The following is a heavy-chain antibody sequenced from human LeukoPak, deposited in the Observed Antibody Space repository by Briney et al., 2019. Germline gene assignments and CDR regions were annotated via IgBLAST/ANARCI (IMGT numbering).Heavy chain of an antibody. D-gene: IGHD6-19*01. CDR1: GFTFSSYE. V-gene: IGHV3-48*03. CDR2: ISSSGSTI. CDR3: ATNPIKKVAAMGHDAFDI. Sequence: PGGSLRLSCAASGFTFSSYEMNWVRQAPGKGLEWVSYISSSGSTIYYADSVKGRFTISRDNAKNSLYLQMNSLRAEDTAVYYCATNPIKKVAAMGHDAFDIRGQGTMVTVSS. J-gene: IGHJ3*02.